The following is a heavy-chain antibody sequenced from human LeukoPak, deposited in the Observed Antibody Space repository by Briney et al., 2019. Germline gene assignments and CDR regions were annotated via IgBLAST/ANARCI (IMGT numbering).Heavy chain of an antibody. D-gene: IGHD1-26*01. CDR1: GFSFSNFA. V-gene: IGHV3-23*01. CDR3: AKILSGTYSFDL. Sequence: PGGSLRLSCAASGFSFSNFAMSWVRQAPGKGLEWVSAIGVSGTTYYADSVKGRFTISRDSSKNTVYLQMNGLRDEDTAVYYCAKILSGTYSFDLWGQGTLVTVSS. J-gene: IGHJ4*02. CDR2: IGVSGTT.